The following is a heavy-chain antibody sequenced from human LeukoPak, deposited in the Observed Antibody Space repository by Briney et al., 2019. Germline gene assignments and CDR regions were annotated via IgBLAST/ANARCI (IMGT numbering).Heavy chain of an antibody. CDR1: GFTFSSYG. D-gene: IGHD4-17*01. CDR3: ARNKINTVTTGWYFDL. CDR2: VSTYI. Sequence: SGGSLRLSCAASGFTFSSYGMNWVRQAPGKGLEWVSFVSTYIYHADSVKGRFTISRDDAKNSLYLQMNSPTAEDTAEYYCARNKINTVTTGWYFDLRGRGTLVTVSS. J-gene: IGHJ2*01. V-gene: IGHV3-21*01.